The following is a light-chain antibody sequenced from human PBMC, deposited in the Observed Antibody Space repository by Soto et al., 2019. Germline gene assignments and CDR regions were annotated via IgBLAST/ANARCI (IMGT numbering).Light chain of an antibody. CDR2: GVS. V-gene: IGLV2-14*01. CDR3: ISYTGSSTSYV. J-gene: IGLJ1*01. Sequence: QSVLTQPASVSGSPGQSITISCSGTRSDIGSYNYVAWYQQFPGKTPKILIYGVSNRPSGVSSRFSGSKSGNTASLTLSGLQAEDEAEYYCISYTGSSTSYVFGSGTKVTVL. CDR1: RSDIGSYNY.